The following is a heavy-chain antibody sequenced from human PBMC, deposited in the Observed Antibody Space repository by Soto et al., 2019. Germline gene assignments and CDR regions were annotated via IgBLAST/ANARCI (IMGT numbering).Heavy chain of an antibody. CDR1: GFSLTTSGVG. Sequence: QITLKESGPALVRPTQALTLTCTFSGFSLTTSGVGVAWIRQPPGKALECLALVYWDGDERFNPSLRNRLTLIKDTSKNRVVLTMTNMDPVDTGTSYCAHRGGCSAASCFSNYFDAWGQGALVTVSS. V-gene: IGHV2-5*02. CDR2: VYWDGDE. J-gene: IGHJ5*02. CDR3: AHRGGCSAASCFSNYFDA. D-gene: IGHD2-15*01.